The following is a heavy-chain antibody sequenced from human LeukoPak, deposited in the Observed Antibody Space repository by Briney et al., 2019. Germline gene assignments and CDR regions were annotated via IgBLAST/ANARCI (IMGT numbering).Heavy chain of an antibody. V-gene: IGHV4-4*02. J-gene: IGHJ4*02. D-gene: IGHD2-2*01. CDR1: GGSISSSNW. Sequence: KPSGTLSLTCAVSGGSISSSNWWSWVRQPPGKGLEWIGEIYHSGSTNYNPSLKSRVTISVDKSKNQFSLKLSSVTAADTAVYYCARRVPAAALPFDYWGQGTLVTVSS. CDR3: ARRVPAAALPFDY. CDR2: IYHSGST.